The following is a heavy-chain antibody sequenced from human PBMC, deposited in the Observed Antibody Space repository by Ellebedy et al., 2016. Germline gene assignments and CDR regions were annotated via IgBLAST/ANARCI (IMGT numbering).Heavy chain of an antibody. V-gene: IGHV3-7*04. D-gene: IGHD2-2*01. J-gene: IGHJ5*02. CDR3: ARDIVVVPAAQGWFDP. CDR1: GFTFSSYW. Sequence: GESLKISXAASGFTFSSYWMSWVRQAPGKGLEWVANIKQDGSEKYYVDSVKGRFTISRDNAKNSLYLQMNSLRAEDTAVYYCARDIVVVPAAQGWFDPWGQGTLVTVSS. CDR2: IKQDGSEK.